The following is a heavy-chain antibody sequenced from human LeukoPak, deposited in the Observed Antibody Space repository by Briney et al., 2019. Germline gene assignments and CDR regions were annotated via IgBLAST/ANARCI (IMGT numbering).Heavy chain of an antibody. V-gene: IGHV4-38-2*02. CDR2: VSHTGST. Sequence: SETLSLTCTVSGYSISSGYYWGWIRQPPGKGLEWIGSVSHTGSTYYNPSLKSRVTMSVDSSKDQFSLRLSSVTAADTAVYYCARDWDFWSGLEAVWGQGTLVTVSS. CDR3: ARDWDFWSGLEAV. CDR1: GYSISSGYY. J-gene: IGHJ4*02. D-gene: IGHD3-3*01.